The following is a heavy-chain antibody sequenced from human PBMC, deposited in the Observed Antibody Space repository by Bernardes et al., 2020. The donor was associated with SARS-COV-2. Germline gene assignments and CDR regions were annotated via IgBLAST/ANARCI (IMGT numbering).Heavy chain of an antibody. CDR3: ARGGSPRWGSTSCYSCDSGYWVHP. D-gene: IGHD2-2*01. Sequence: SETLSLTCAVNGGSITDSYWSWIRQSPGPGLAWIGEVNESGRTAYNPSLKSRVTISVDTSKNLFSLKVTPVTAADTAVYYCARGGSPRWGSTSCYSCDSGYWVHPWGQGTLVTVSS. CDR1: GGSITDSY. J-gene: IGHJ5*02. CDR2: VNESGRT. V-gene: IGHV4-34*01.